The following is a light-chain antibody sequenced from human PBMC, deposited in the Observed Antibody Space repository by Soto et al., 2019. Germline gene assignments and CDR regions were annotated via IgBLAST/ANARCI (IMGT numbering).Light chain of an antibody. CDR3: QQYDYWPRT. J-gene: IGKJ1*01. CDR1: QSISSN. CDR2: GAS. V-gene: IGKV3-15*01. Sequence: EIVMTQSPATLSVSPGERATLSCRASQSISSNLAWYQQKPGQAPRLLIYGASTRAPDIPARFSGSGSGTEFTLTISSLQSEDFAVYYCQQYDYWPRTFGQGTKVDIK.